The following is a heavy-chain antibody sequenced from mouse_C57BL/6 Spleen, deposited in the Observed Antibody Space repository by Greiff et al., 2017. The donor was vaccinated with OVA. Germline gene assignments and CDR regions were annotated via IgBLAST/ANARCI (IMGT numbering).Heavy chain of an antibody. CDR3: ARDPDGYHPFDY. V-gene: IGHV1-22*01. CDR2: INPNNGGT. Sequence: EVQLQQSAPELVKPGASVKMSCKASGYTFTDYNMHWVKQSHGKSLEWIGYINPNNGGTSYNQKFKGKATLTVNKSSSTAYMELRSLTSEDSAVYYCARDPDGYHPFDYWGQGTTLTVSS. J-gene: IGHJ2*01. D-gene: IGHD2-3*01. CDR1: GYTFTDYN.